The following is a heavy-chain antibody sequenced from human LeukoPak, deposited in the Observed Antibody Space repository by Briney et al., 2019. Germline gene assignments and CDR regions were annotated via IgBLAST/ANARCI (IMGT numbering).Heavy chain of an antibody. CDR2: IYYSGST. V-gene: IGHV4-59*01. D-gene: IGHD1-26*01. CDR3: ARESSGSYNWFDP. Sequence: SETLSLTCTVSGGSISSYYWSWIRQPPGKGLGWIGYIYYSGSTNYNPSLKSRVTISVDTSKNQFSLKLSSVTAADTAVYYCARESSGSYNWFDPWGQGTLVTVSS. J-gene: IGHJ5*02. CDR1: GGSISSYY.